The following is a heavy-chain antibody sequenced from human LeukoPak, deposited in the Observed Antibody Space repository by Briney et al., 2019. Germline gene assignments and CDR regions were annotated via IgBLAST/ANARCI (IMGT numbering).Heavy chain of an antibody. CDR2: INPSGGST. J-gene: IGHJ3*02. V-gene: IGHV1-46*01. Sequence: GASVKVSCKASGYTFTSYYMHWVRQAPGQGLEWMGIINPSGGSTSYAQKFQGRVTMTRDMSTSTVYMELSRLRSDDTAVYYCARNRLAASDAFDIWGQGTMVTVSS. D-gene: IGHD6-13*01. CDR1: GYTFTSYY. CDR3: ARNRLAASDAFDI.